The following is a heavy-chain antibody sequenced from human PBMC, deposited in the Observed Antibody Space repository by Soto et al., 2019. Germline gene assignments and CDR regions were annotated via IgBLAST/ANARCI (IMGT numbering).Heavy chain of an antibody. Sequence: SETLSLTCTVSGGSISSYYWSWIRQPPGKGLEWIGYIYYSGSTNYNPSLKSRVTISVDTSKNQFSLKLSSVTAADTAVYYCARQARSYSNGLMDVWGKGTTVTVSS. V-gene: IGHV4-59*08. J-gene: IGHJ6*03. D-gene: IGHD4-4*01. CDR1: GGSISSYY. CDR2: IYYSGST. CDR3: ARQARSYSNGLMDV.